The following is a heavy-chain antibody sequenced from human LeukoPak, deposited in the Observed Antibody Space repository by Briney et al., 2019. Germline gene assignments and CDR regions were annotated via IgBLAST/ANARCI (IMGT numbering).Heavy chain of an antibody. D-gene: IGHD2-21*01. CDR2: IYYTGTA. CDR3: ARHLNNCGDDCYIFDY. CDR1: GVSISSYY. V-gene: IGHV4-59*08. Sequence: PSETLSLTCTVSGVSISSYYWSWIRQPPGKGLEWIGYIYYTGTANYNPSLETRVTMSVDTSKNQFSLRVSSVTAADTAVYYCARHLNNCGDDCYIFDYWGQGTLVTVSS. J-gene: IGHJ4*02.